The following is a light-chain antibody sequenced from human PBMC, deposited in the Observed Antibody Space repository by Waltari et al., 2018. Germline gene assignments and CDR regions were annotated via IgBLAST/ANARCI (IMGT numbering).Light chain of an antibody. CDR1: SLRTSY. Sequence: SSELTQDPAVSVALGQTVRITCQGDSLRTSYASWYQVKPGQAPLLVMYGKDRRPSVRSDRIPGHSAGTTSSLTITGAQAEDEADYYCSSRKGRDNPVVFAGGTKLTVL. J-gene: IGLJ2*01. CDR3: SSRKGRDNPVV. CDR2: GKD. V-gene: IGLV3-19*01.